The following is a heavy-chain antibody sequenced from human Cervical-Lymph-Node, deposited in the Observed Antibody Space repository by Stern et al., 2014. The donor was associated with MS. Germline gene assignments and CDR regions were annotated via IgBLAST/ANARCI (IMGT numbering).Heavy chain of an antibody. CDR3: ATQGRALAPD. J-gene: IGHJ4*02. CDR1: GDSISSGNYY. Sequence: QLQLQESGPGLVKPSQTLSLTCTVSGDSISSGNYYWSWIRQPAGKGLEWIGRIYSSGTTYYNPSLKSRVTISIAPPNTLFSLKLSSVTATDTAVYYCATQGRALAPDWGQGTLVTVSS. V-gene: IGHV4-61*02. CDR2: IYSSGTT.